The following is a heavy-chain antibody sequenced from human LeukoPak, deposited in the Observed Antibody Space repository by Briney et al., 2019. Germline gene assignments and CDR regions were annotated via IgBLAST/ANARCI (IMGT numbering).Heavy chain of an antibody. V-gene: IGHV3-23*01. J-gene: IGHJ6*03. CDR3: ARVPSTGVVPAAMDYYYMDV. CDR2: ITGSGGST. Sequence: PGGSLRLSCTASGFPFSIYGLSWVRQAPGKGLEWVTAITGSGGSTYYADSVKGRFTISRDNAKNSLYLQMNSLRAEDTAVYYCARVPSTGVVPAAMDYYYMDVWGKGTTVTVSS. D-gene: IGHD2-2*01. CDR1: GFPFSIYG.